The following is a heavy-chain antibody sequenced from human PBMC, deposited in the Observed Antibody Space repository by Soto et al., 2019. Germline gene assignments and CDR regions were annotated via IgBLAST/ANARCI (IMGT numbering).Heavy chain of an antibody. V-gene: IGHV3-53*01. CDR1: GFTVSGKKY. J-gene: IGHJ3*02. CDR3: ATWHLQEHAYDI. CDR2: LYDLDGT. Sequence: VGSLRLSCAAFGFTVSGKKYVAWVRQAPGKGLEWVSALYDLDGTYYADSVKGRFTTSSDSSRTTVYLQMNSLRPDDTAVYSCATWHLQEHAYDIWGQGTMVTVSS. D-gene: IGHD1-1*01.